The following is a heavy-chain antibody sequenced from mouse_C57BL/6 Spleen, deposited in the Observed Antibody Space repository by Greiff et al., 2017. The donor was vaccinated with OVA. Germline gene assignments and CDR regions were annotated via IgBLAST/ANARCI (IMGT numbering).Heavy chain of an antibody. CDR1: GYTFTSYW. V-gene: IGHV1-69*01. J-gene: IGHJ2*01. CDR3: ARSDSYYFDY. CDR2: IDPSDSYT. Sequence: VQLQQPGAELVMPGASVKLSCKASGYTFTSYWMHWVKPRPGQGLEWIGEIDPSDSYTNYNQKFKGKSTLAVDKSSSTAYMQLSSLTSEDSAVYSCARSDSYYFDYWGQGTTLTVSS.